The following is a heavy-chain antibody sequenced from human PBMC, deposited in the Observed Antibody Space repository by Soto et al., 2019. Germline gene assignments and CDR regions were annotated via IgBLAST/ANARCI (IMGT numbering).Heavy chain of an antibody. D-gene: IGHD1-26*01. CDR1: GYTFTSCA. CDR2: INAGNGNT. J-gene: IGHJ2*01. Sequence: QVQLVQSGAEVKKPGASVKVSCKASGYTFTSCAMHWVRQAPGQRLEWMGWINAGNGNTKYSQKFQGRVTITRDTSASTAYMELSSLRSEDTAVYYCARGGSIYWYFDLWGRGTLVTVSS. V-gene: IGHV1-3*01. CDR3: ARGGSIYWYFDL.